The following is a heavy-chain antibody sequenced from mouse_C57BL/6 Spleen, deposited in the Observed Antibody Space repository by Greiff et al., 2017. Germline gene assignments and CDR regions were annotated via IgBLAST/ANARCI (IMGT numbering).Heavy chain of an antibody. D-gene: IGHD3-2*02. J-gene: IGHJ4*01. CDR3: AKREANSVSAMDY. CDR2: IYPGDGDT. Sequence: QVQLQQSGAELVKPGASVKISCKASGYAFSSYWMNWVKQRPGKGLAWIGQIYPGDGDTNYNVKFKGKPTLTADKSSSPSYMQLSSRTSEDSAVYFGAKREANSVSAMDYWGQGTSVTVSS. V-gene: IGHV1-80*01. CDR1: GYAFSSYW.